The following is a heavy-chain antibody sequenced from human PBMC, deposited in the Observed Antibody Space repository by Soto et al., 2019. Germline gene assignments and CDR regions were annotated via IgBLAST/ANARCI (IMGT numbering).Heavy chain of an antibody. J-gene: IGHJ5*02. CDR1: GYTLTANN. V-gene: IGHV1-3*01. D-gene: IGHD3-10*01. Sequence: GASVKVSCKAFGYTLTANNINWLCRAPGQGLEWMGWINAGNGNTRSSRKFQGRVIITRDTSATTAYLEVDSLRSEDTAIYYCARVAPSGGSVPRFDPWGQGTLVTVSS. CDR2: INAGNGNT. CDR3: ARVAPSGGSVPRFDP.